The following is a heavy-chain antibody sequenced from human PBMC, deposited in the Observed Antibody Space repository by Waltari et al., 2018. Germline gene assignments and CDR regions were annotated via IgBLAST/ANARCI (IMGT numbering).Heavy chain of an antibody. D-gene: IGHD3-10*01. CDR2: IKHDGSDK. Sequence: GGGLVQPGGSLTLSCTASGFTFSDYWMKWVRQAPGKGLEWVAHIKHDGSDKYYVDSVRGRFTISRDNARTSLYLHMSSLRVEDTAVYYCVRTPTDLNFGRFGDRWGHGILVTVSS. V-gene: IGHV3-7*01. CDR3: VRTPTDLNFGRFGDR. J-gene: IGHJ5*02. CDR1: GFTFSDYW.